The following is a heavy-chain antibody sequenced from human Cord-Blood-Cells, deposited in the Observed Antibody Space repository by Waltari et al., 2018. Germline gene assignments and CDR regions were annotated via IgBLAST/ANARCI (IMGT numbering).Heavy chain of an antibody. J-gene: IGHJ4*02. V-gene: IGHV4-34*01. D-gene: IGHD4-17*01. CDR2: INHSGST. CDR1: GGSFSGYY. CDR3: ARMDYGDFDY. Sequence: QVQLQQWGAGLLKPSETLSLTCAVYGGSFSGYYWSWIHQPPGKGLEWIGEINHSGSTNNNPSLKSRVTISVDTSKNQFSLKLSSVTAADTAVYYCARMDYGDFDYWGQGTLVTVSS.